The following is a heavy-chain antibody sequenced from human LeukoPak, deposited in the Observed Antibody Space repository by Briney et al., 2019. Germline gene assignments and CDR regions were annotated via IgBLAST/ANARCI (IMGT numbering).Heavy chain of an antibody. CDR1: GYTFTGYY. Sequence: GASVKVSCKASGYTFTGYYMHWVRQAPGQGLEWMGWINPNSGGTNYAQKFQGRVTMTRDTSISTAYMELSRLRSDDTAVYYCARDGVAAAEENYGMDVWGQGTTVTVSS. CDR3: ARDGVAAAEENYGMDV. D-gene: IGHD6-13*01. V-gene: IGHV1-2*02. CDR2: INPNSGGT. J-gene: IGHJ6*02.